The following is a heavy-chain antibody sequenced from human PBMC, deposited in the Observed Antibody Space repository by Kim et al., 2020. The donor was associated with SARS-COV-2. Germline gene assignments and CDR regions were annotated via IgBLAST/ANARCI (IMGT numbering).Heavy chain of an antibody. J-gene: IGHJ4*02. D-gene: IGHD6-19*01. Sequence: SETLSLTCTVSGGSISSSSYYWGWIRQPPGKGLEWIGSIYYSGSTYYNPSLKSRVTISVDTSKNQFSLKLSSVTAADTAVYYCARHGGRGVAGTRVFDYWGQGTLVTVSS. V-gene: IGHV4-39*01. CDR1: GGSISSSSYY. CDR2: IYYSGST. CDR3: ARHGGRGVAGTRVFDY.